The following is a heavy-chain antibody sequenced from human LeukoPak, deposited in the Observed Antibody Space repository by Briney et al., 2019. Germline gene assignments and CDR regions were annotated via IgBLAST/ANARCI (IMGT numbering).Heavy chain of an antibody. J-gene: IGHJ3*02. CDR2: IIPILGIA. CDR1: GGTFSSYA. CDR3: ARSDTDYDGVFDI. Sequence: SVKVSCKASGGTFSSYAISWVRQAPGQGLEWMGRIIPILGIANYAQKFQGRVTITADKSTSTAYMELSSLRSEDTAVYYCARSDTDYDGVFDIWGQGTMVTVSS. D-gene: IGHD4-23*01. V-gene: IGHV1-69*04.